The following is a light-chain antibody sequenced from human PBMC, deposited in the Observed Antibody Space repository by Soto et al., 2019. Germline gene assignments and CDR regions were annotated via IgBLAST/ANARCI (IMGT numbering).Light chain of an antibody. CDR3: QQVNSHPLT. CDR1: QGIGTY. Sequence: DIQLTQSSSFLSASVGDRVTITCRASQGIGTYVAWYQQKPGTAPNLLIYAASTLQSGVPSRFSGSGYRTEFTLTISSRQHEDVSTYYCQQVNSHPLTFGGGTKV. J-gene: IGKJ4*01. V-gene: IGKV1-9*01. CDR2: AAS.